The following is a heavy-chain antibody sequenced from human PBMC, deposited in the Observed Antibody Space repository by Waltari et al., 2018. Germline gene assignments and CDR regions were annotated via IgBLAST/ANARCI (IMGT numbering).Heavy chain of an antibody. Sequence: QVQLQESGPGLVKPSQTLFLTCTVSGGPISSGGYYWSWIRQNPGKGLEWIGYIYDSGSTYDTPTRQSRVTISVATSKNQFSRKRSSVTAANTAVYYCARYSGYDSSFDYWGQGTLVTVAS. CDR1: GGPISSGGYY. CDR2: IYDSGST. V-gene: IGHV4-31*02. CDR3: ARYSGYDSSFDY. J-gene: IGHJ4*02. D-gene: IGHD5-12*01.